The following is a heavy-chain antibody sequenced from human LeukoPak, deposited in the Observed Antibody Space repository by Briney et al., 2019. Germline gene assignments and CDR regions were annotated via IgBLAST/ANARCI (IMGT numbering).Heavy chain of an antibody. CDR2: IKEDGSIE. CDR3: VSQQLAPP. J-gene: IGHJ5*02. Sequence: PGGSLRLSCAASGFTFSTYWMSWVRQAPGKGPEWVANIKEDGSIEDYVDSVRGRFTVSRDNAKNSLYLQMNSLGVEDTAVYYCVSQQLAPPWGQGTPVTVSS. D-gene: IGHD5-24*01. V-gene: IGHV3-7*01. CDR1: GFTFSTYW.